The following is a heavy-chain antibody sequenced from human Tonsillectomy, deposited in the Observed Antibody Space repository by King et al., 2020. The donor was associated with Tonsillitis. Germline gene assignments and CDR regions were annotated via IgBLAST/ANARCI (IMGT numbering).Heavy chain of an antibody. V-gene: IGHV3-9*01. Sequence: VQLVESGGGLVQPGRSLRLSCAASGFTFDDYAMHWVRQTPGKGLEWVSGISWNSGSIGYADFVKGRFTISRDNAKNSLHLQMNSLRAEDTALYYCAKGFDYDSSGYMGDAFDIWGQGTMVTVSS. CDR2: ISWNSGSI. D-gene: IGHD3-22*01. CDR3: AKGFDYDSSGYMGDAFDI. J-gene: IGHJ3*02. CDR1: GFTFDDYA.